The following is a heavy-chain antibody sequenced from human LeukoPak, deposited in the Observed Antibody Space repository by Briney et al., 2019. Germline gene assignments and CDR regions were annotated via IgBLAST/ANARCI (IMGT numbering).Heavy chain of an antibody. CDR2: IHPNGRT. CDR1: GGSFTGYY. CDR3: ARSRRELIGERLYYYYMDV. Sequence: PSETLSLTCAVYGGSFTGYYWSWIRQPPGEGLEWIGEIHPNGRTNYNPSLKSRVATSVDTSKNEISLKLSSVTAADTAVYYCARSRRELIGERLYYYYMDVWGKGTTVTVSS. V-gene: IGHV4-34*01. D-gene: IGHD1-26*01. J-gene: IGHJ6*03.